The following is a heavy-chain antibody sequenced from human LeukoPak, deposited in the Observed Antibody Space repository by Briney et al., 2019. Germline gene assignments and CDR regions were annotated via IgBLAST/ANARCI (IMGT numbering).Heavy chain of an antibody. V-gene: IGHV4-30-2*01. J-gene: IGHJ3*02. CDR1: GGSISSGGYS. Sequence: PSETLSLTCAVSGGSISSGGYSWSWIRQPPGKGLEWIGYIYHGGSTYYNPSLKSRVTISVDRSKNQFSLKLSSVTAADTAVYYCARRRSDDAFDIWGQETMVTVSS. CDR3: ARRRSDDAFDI. CDR2: IYHGGST.